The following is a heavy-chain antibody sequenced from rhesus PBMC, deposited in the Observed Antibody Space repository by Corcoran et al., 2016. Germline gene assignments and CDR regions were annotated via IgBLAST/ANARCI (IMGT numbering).Heavy chain of an antibody. D-gene: IGHD6-25*01. V-gene: IGHV3S25*01. CDR1: GFTFSSYW. CDR3: AKDGGAAGDFDY. J-gene: IGHJ4*01. CDR2: INIGGSNT. Sequence: EVQLVESGGGLVQPGGSRRLSCAASGFTFSSYWMNWVRQAPGKGLEWVSAINIGGSNTYYADSVKCRFTISRDNSKTTLSLQMNSLRAEDMAVYYCAKDGGAAGDFDYWGQGVLVTVSS.